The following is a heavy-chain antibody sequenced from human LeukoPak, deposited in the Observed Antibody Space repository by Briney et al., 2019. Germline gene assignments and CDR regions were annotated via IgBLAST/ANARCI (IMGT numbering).Heavy chain of an antibody. D-gene: IGHD1-26*01. Sequence: PGGSLRLSCVASRFAFSQAWMSWVRQAPGKGLEWVGRIKSESDGGTTDYAAPVKGRFTISRDDSKNTLFLQMNSLQTEGTAVYYCTTSGWFDHWGQGTLVTVSS. CDR2: IKSESDGGTT. V-gene: IGHV3-15*01. J-gene: IGHJ5*02. CDR1: RFAFSQAW. CDR3: TTSGWFDH.